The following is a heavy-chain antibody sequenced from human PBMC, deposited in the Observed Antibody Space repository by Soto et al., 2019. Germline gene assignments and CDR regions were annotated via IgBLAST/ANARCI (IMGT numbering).Heavy chain of an antibody. Sequence: GGSLRLSCAASGFTFSSYAMSWVRQAPGKGLEWVSAISGSGGSTYYADSVKGRFTISRDNSKNTLYLQMNSLRAEDTAVYYCAKEGYCTNGVCYNNWFDPWGQGTLVTVSS. CDR2: ISGSGGST. V-gene: IGHV3-23*01. CDR3: AKEGYCTNGVCYNNWFDP. J-gene: IGHJ5*02. D-gene: IGHD2-8*01. CDR1: GFTFSSYA.